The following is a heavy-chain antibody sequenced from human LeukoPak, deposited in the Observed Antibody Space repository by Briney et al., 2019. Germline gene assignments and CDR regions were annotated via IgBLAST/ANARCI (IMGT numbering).Heavy chain of an antibody. D-gene: IGHD1-26*01. CDR2: IGGSDDT. Sequence: GDSLRLSCVASGFTFSNYPMTWVRQSPGKGLEWVSTIGGSDDTYYADSVKGRFTISRDNSKNTLYLEMNSLRAEDTAIYYCAKMKGHPLPKYYMDVWGQGTTVTVSS. V-gene: IGHV3-23*01. CDR3: AKMKGHPLPKYYMDV. J-gene: IGHJ6*01. CDR1: GFTFSNYP.